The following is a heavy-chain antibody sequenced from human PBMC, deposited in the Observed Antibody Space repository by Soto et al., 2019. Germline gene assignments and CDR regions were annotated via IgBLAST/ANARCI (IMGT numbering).Heavy chain of an antibody. J-gene: IGHJ3*02. D-gene: IGHD5-18*01. CDR1: GGSISSSSYY. V-gene: IGHV4-39*01. CDR3: ARHPEGDTAMPDDAFDI. CDR2: IYYSGST. Sequence: PSETLSLTCTVSGGSISSSSYYWGWIRQPPGKGLEWIGRIYYSGSTYYNPPLKSRVTISVDTSKNQLSLKLTSVTAADTAVCYCARHPEGDTAMPDDAFDIWVPGTMVTASS.